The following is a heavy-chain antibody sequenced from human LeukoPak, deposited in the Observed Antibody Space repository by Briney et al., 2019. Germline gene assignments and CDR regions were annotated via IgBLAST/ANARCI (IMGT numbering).Heavy chain of an antibody. CDR1: GFTFTSYA. CDR2: IKINTGKP. CDR3: SRVLAAAGNFDY. Sequence: ASVRVSSKDSGFTFTSYAMNWVRQAPGQGVEWMGWIKINTGKPTYTQGFTGGFLFSLDTSLSTAYLQISSLKAEDTAVYYCSRVLAAAGNFDYWGQGTLVTVSS. J-gene: IGHJ4*02. D-gene: IGHD6-13*01. V-gene: IGHV7-4-1*02.